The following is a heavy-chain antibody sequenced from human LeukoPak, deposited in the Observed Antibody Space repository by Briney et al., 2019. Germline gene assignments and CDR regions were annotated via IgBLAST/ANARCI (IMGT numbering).Heavy chain of an antibody. CDR2: IYTSGST. CDR3: AREGSGSYGWYFDY. CDR1: GGSISSGSYY. D-gene: IGHD1-26*01. Sequence: SETLSLTCTVSGGSISSGSYYWSWLRQPAGKGLEWIGRIYTSGSTNYNPSLKSRVTISEDTSKNQFSLKLSSVTAADTAVYYCAREGSGSYGWYFDYWGQGTLVTVSS. V-gene: IGHV4-61*02. J-gene: IGHJ4*02.